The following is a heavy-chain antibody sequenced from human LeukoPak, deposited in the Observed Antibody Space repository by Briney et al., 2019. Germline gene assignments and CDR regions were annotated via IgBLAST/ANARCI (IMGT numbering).Heavy chain of an antibody. Sequence: GASVKVSCKASGYTFTSYYMHWVRQAPGQGLEWMGIINPSGGSTSYAQKFQGRVTMTRDTSISTAYMELSRLRSDDTAVYYCARDQGVRDGYNLYYFDYWGQGTLVTVSS. D-gene: IGHD5-24*01. CDR1: GYTFTSYY. J-gene: IGHJ4*02. CDR2: INPSGGST. V-gene: IGHV1-46*01. CDR3: ARDQGVRDGYNLYYFDY.